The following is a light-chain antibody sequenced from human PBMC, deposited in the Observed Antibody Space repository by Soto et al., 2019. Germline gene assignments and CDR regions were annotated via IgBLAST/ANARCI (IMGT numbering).Light chain of an antibody. V-gene: IGLV2-14*01. CDR1: SNDVGGYNY. Sequence: QSVLTQPASVSGSPGQSITISCTGTSNDVGGYNYVSWFQQHPGKAPKLLIFEVSNRPSGVSNRFSGSKSGNTASLTISGLQAEDEADYYCSPFTSTSTFVFGTGTKVTVL. J-gene: IGLJ1*01. CDR2: EVS. CDR3: SPFTSTSTFV.